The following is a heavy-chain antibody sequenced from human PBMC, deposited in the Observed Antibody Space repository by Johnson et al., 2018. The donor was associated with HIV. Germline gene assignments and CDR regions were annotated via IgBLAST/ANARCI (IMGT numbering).Heavy chain of an antibody. CDR2: ISYDGGSK. D-gene: IGHD1-1*01. CDR3: ASRYTVDAFDI. CDR1: GFTFSTYP. V-gene: IGHV3-30-3*01. Sequence: QVQLVESGGGVVQPGRSLRLSCAASGFTFSTYPMHWVRQAPGKGLEWVAIISYDGGSKYYADSVKGRFTISRDNSKNTLYLQMNSLRAEDTAVYYCASRYTVDAFDIWGQGTMVTVSS. J-gene: IGHJ3*02.